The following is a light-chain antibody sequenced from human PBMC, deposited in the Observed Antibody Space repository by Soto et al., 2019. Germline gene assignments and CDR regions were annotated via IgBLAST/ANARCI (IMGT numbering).Light chain of an antibody. CDR3: QQYGSLPWT. J-gene: IGKJ1*01. V-gene: IGKV3-20*01. Sequence: EIVLTQSPGTLSLSPGERATLSCRASQSVSSSYLAWYQQKPGQAPRPLIYGASSRAIGIPDRFSGSGSGTDFTLTISRLEPEDFAVYYCQQYGSLPWTFCQGTEVDI. CDR1: QSVSSSY. CDR2: GAS.